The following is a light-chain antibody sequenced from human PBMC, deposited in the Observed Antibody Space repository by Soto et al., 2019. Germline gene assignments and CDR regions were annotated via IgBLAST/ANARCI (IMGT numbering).Light chain of an antibody. CDR3: LLSYSGALVV. J-gene: IGLJ2*01. Sequence: QAVVTQDPSLTVSPGGTVTLTCGSSTGAVTSGHYPYWFQQKPGQAPRTLIYDTSNKPSWTPARFSGSLLGGKAALTLSGAQPEDEAEYYCLLSYSGALVVFGGGTKLTVL. CDR2: DTS. CDR1: TGAVTSGHY. V-gene: IGLV7-46*01.